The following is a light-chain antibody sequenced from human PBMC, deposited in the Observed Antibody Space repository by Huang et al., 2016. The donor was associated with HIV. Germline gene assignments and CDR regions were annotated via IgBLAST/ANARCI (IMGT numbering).Light chain of an antibody. Sequence: IPLTQSPSSLSASVGDRVTITCRASEGIGNYLAWYHQKPGKAPKLLVYVASTLQNGVQSSFSGTGSGTHFTLTISSLQHEDVATYYCQQLSTYPRTFGQGTKVEIK. J-gene: IGKJ1*01. CDR1: EGIGNY. CDR2: VAS. CDR3: QQLSTYPRT. V-gene: IGKV1-9*01.